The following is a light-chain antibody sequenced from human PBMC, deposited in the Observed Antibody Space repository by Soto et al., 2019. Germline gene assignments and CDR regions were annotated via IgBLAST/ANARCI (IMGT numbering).Light chain of an antibody. CDR1: SSNIGKSY. CDR2: DND. V-gene: IGLV1-51*01. J-gene: IGLJ3*02. CDR3: GTWDSSLSAWV. Sequence: QSVLTQPPSVSAAPGHGVTISCSGRSSNIGKSYVSWYRQIPGTAPKLLIYDNDKRPSGIPDRFSGSKSGTSATLGITGLQTGDDAAYYCGTWDSSLSAWVFGGGTKLTVL.